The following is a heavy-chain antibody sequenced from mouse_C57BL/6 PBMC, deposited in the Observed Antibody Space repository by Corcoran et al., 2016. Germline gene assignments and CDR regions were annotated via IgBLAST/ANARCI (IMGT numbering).Heavy chain of an antibody. Sequence: QVTLTESGPGILQSSQTLSLTCSFSGFSLSTSGMGVSWIRQPSGKGPEWLAHIYWDDDKRYNPSLKSRITISKDTSRNQVFLKITSVDTADTATYYCARAYYYGSSYGEDYFDYWGQGTTLTVSS. V-gene: IGHV8-12*01. CDR1: GFSLSTSGMG. J-gene: IGHJ2*01. D-gene: IGHD1-1*01. CDR2: IYWDDDK. CDR3: ARAYYYGSSYGEDYFDY.